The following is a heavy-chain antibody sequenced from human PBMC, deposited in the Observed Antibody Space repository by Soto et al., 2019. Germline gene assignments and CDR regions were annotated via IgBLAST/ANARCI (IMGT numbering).Heavy chain of an antibody. CDR3: ARRLRAYSKPYYFDY. CDR1: GGSFSGYY. CDR2: INHSGST. J-gene: IGHJ4*02. D-gene: IGHD2-15*01. Sequence: QVQLQQWGAGLLKPSETLSLTCAVYGGSFSGYYWSWIRQPPGKGLEWIGEINHSGSTNYNPSLKSRVTISVDTSKNQCSLKLSSVTAADTAVYYCARRLRAYSKPYYFDYWGQGTLVTVSS. V-gene: IGHV4-34*01.